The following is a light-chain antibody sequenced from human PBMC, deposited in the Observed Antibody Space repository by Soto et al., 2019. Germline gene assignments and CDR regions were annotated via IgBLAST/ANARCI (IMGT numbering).Light chain of an antibody. V-gene: IGLV1-51*01. Sequence: QSVLTQPPSVSAAPGQRVTISCPGSSSNIGGNSVSWYQQLPGTAPKLLIYDDDKRPSGIPDRFSGSKSGTSATLGITGFQTGDEDDYYCGSWDSSLSAYVFGTGTKVTVL. CDR3: GSWDSSLSAYV. CDR2: DDD. CDR1: SSNIGGNS. J-gene: IGLJ1*01.